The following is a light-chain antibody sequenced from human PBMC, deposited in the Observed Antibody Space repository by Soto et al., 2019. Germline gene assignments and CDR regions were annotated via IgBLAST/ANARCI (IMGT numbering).Light chain of an antibody. CDR1: SSNIGSNT. Sequence: QSVLTQPPSASGTPGQRVTISCSGSSSNIGSNTVNWYQQLPGTTPKQLIYSNNQRPPGVPDRFSGSKSGTSASLAISGLQQEDEADYYCSAWDDSRSGHVVFGGGTKLTVL. CDR3: SAWDDSRSGHVV. CDR2: SNN. J-gene: IGLJ2*01. V-gene: IGLV1-44*01.